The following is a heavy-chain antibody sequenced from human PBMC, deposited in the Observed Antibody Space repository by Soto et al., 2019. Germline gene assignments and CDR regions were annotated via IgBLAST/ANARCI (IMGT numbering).Heavy chain of an antibody. J-gene: IGHJ4*02. CDR1: GFTFSSYG. CDR3: ATTRYDSSCYSLDY. CDR2: IWYDGSNK. D-gene: IGHD3-22*01. Sequence: GGSLRLSCAASGFTFSSYGMHWVRQAPGKGLEWVAVIWYDGSNKYYADSVKGRFTISRDNSKNTLYLQMNSLRAEDTAVYCCATTRYDSSCYSLDYWGQGTLVTVSS. V-gene: IGHV3-33*01.